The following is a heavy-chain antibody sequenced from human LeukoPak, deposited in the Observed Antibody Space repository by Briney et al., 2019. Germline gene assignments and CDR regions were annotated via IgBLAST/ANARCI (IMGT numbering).Heavy chain of an antibody. CDR3: AKVLGYCTNGVCFRAFDI. Sequence: GGSLRLSCAASGFTFSSYAMSWVRQAPGKGLEWVSVISGSGGSTYYADSVKGRFTISRDNSKNTLYLQMNSLRAEDTAVYYCAKVLGYCTNGVCFRAFDIWGQGTMVTVSS. D-gene: IGHD2-8*01. V-gene: IGHV3-23*01. CDR2: ISGSGGST. J-gene: IGHJ3*02. CDR1: GFTFSSYA.